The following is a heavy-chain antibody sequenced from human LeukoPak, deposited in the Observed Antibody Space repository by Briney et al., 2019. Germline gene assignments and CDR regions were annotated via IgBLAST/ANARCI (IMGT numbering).Heavy chain of an antibody. CDR2: INPNSGDT. CDR1: GYTFNGYY. V-gene: IGHV1-2*02. D-gene: IGHD3-22*01. J-gene: IGHJ4*02. Sequence: ASVKVSCKCSGYTFNGYYMHWVRQAPGQGLEWMGWINPNSGDTEYATRFPGRVTMTRDTSINTAYMDLSSLRSDDTAVYYCARGIGDSSGFLILLLYFDYWGQGTLVTVSS. CDR3: ARGIGDSSGFLILLLYFDY.